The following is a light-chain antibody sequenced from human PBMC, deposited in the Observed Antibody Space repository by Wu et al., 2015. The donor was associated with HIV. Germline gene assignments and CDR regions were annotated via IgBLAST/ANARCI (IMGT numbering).Light chain of an antibody. V-gene: IGKV3-15*01. CDR3: QQYNNWPPFT. CDR1: QSVGGD. Sequence: DIVMTQSPDILSVSPGERATLSCRASQSVGGDVAWYQQTPGQAPRLLIFGAITRATGIPARFSGSGSGTEFTLTISTMQSEDFAVYYCQQYNNWPPFTFGPGTKVDI. CDR2: GAI. J-gene: IGKJ3*01.